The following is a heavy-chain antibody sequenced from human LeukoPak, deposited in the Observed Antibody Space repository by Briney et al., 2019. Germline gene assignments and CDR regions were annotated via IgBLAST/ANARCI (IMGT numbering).Heavy chain of an antibody. D-gene: IGHD1-1*01. CDR3: ARSPTGWFDS. V-gene: IGHV5-51*01. J-gene: IGHJ5*01. Sequence: GESLKISCKGFGYSFTTYWIGWVRRMPGKGLEWMGIIYPRDSDTRYSPSFQGQVTISADKSISTAYLQWNRLKASDTAIYYCARSPTGWFDSWGQGTLVTVPS. CDR2: IYPRDSDT. CDR1: GYSFTTYW.